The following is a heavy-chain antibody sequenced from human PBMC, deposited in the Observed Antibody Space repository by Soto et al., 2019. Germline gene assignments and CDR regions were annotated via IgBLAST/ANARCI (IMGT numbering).Heavy chain of an antibody. J-gene: IGHJ4*02. CDR3: ARVDYDILTGSLFEFDY. CDR2: IYYSGST. CDR1: GGSISSYY. Sequence: LSLTCTVSGGSISSYYWSWIRQPPGKGLEWIGYIYYSGSTNYNPSLKSRVTISVDTSKNQFSLKLSSVTAADTAVYYCARVDYDILTGSLFEFDYWGQGTLVTVSS. V-gene: IGHV4-59*01. D-gene: IGHD3-9*01.